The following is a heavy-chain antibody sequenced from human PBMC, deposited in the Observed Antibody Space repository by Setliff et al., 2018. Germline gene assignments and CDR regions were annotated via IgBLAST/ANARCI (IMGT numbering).Heavy chain of an antibody. V-gene: IGHV3-15*01. CDR1: GVTFTKAW. CDR2: IKSTIDGGAI. J-gene: IGHJ5*02. Sequence: GGSLRLSCAASGVTFTKAWMSLVRQAPGKGLEWVGRIKSTIDGGAIDYAAPVKGRFTISRDNAKKSLYLQMNSLSVEDTAVYYCAKFQRGWNYPSDWFDPWGQGTLVTVSS. CDR3: AKFQRGWNYPSDWFDP. D-gene: IGHD1-7*01.